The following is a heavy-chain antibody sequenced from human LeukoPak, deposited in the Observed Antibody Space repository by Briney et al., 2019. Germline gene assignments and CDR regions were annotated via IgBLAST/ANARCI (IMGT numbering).Heavy chain of an antibody. Sequence: PSETLSLTCTVSGDSISTGGYYWAWIRQHRERGLEWIGYIYYSGSTHYNPSLQSRVTISVDTSKNQFSLNLNPVTAADTAVCYCARVIVVVPIGVYHYYAMDVWGQGTTVTVSS. V-gene: IGHV4-31*03. CDR1: GDSISTGGYY. D-gene: IGHD2-2*01. CDR3: ARVIVVVPIGVYHYYAMDV. J-gene: IGHJ6*02. CDR2: IYYSGST.